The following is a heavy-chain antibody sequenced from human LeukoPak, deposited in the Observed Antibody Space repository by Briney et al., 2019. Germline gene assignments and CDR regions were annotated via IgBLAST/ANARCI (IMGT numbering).Heavy chain of an antibody. D-gene: IGHD2-15*01. J-gene: IGHJ4*02. CDR1: GFTFDDYA. CDR2: ISWNSGSI. Sequence: GRSLRLSCAASGFTFDDYAMHWVRQAPGKGLEWVSGISWNSGSIGYADSVKGRFTISRDNAKNSLYLQTDSLRAEDTALYYCAKDKVVAATGFFDYWGQGTLVTVSS. CDR3: AKDKVVAATGFFDY. V-gene: IGHV3-9*01.